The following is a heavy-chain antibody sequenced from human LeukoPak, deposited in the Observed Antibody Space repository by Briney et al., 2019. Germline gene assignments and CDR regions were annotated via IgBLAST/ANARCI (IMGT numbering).Heavy chain of an antibody. J-gene: IGHJ6*02. V-gene: IGHV3-9*01. Sequence: GGSLRLSCAASGFTFDDYAMHWVRQAPGKGLEWVSGISWNSGSIGYADSVKGRFTISRDNVKNSLYLQMNSLRAEDTALYYCAKDKGSGSYKIADNYYYYGMDVWGQGTTVTVSS. CDR1: GFTFDDYA. D-gene: IGHD1-26*01. CDR3: AKDKGSGSYKIADNYYYYGMDV. CDR2: ISWNSGSI.